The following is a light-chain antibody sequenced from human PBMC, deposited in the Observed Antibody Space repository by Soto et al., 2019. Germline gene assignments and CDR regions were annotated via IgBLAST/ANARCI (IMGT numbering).Light chain of an antibody. V-gene: IGKV1-27*01. CDR2: AAS. Sequence: DIQMTQSPSPLSASVGDRVTITCRASQGISNFLAWHQQKPGKVPKLLIYAASTLQSGVPSRFSASGSGTDFTLTITSLQPEDVATYYCQEYNSAPWTFGQGTKVEIK. CDR3: QEYNSAPWT. J-gene: IGKJ1*01. CDR1: QGISNF.